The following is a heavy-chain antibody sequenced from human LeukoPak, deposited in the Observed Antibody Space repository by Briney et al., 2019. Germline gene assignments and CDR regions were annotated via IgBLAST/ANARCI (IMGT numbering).Heavy chain of an antibody. V-gene: IGHV2-5*01. CDR1: EFSLSPHGAG. CDR3: AHSGADGTADSRYFEL. CDR2: IYCNDYN. J-gene: IGHJ2*01. D-gene: IGHD2-21*02. Sequence: KPYALTLASTTPTLTMTSTFSEFSLSPHGAGVGWIRQPPGKAMECIELIYCNDYNRYSPSLKSRLTITKNTAKNQVVLIMTNVDPVDAATYVLAHSGADGTADSRYFELWGRGTLVTVSS.